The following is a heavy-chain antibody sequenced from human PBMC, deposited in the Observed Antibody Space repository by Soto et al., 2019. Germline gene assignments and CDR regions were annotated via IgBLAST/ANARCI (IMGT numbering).Heavy chain of an antibody. D-gene: IGHD2-8*01. CDR3: ASSVGSCTNGVCGQVGWLRP. V-gene: IGHV5-51*01. CDR2: IYPVDSDT. CDR1: GYSFTSDW. Sequence: GESLKISCKGSGYSFTSDWIGWVRQMPGKGLEWMGIIYPVDSDTRYSPSFQGQVTISADKSISTAYLQWSSLKASDTAMYYGASSVGSCTNGVCGQVGWLRPWGKGNVLTVSS. J-gene: IGHJ5*02.